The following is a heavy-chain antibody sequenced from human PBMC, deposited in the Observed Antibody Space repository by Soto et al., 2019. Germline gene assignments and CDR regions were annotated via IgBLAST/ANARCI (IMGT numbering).Heavy chain of an antibody. CDR3: VLKTYHILTGWNSFDH. V-gene: IGHV4-30-2*01. J-gene: IGHJ4*02. Sequence: SETLFLTCAVSGGSISSGGYSWSWIRQPPGKGLEWIGNIYHSGSTYYNPSLKSRLTISLDTSKNQFSLKLSSVTAADTAVYYCVLKTYHILTGWNSFDHWGQGILVTAPQ. CDR1: GGSISSGGYS. D-gene: IGHD3-9*01. CDR2: IYHSGST.